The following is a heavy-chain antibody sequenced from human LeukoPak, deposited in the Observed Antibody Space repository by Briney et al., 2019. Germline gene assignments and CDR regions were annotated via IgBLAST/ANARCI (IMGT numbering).Heavy chain of an antibody. CDR2: IYYSGTT. CDR1: GGSISSYY. J-gene: IGHJ4*02. V-gene: IGHV4-59*01. CDR3: ARGLASGGSCYEK. D-gene: IGHD2-15*01. Sequence: SETLSLTCNVSGGSISSYYWSWIRQPPGKGLEWIGYIYYSGTTNYNPTLKSRVIILVDTSKNQFSLKLSSVTAADTAVYYCARGLASGGSCYEKWGQGTLVTVSS.